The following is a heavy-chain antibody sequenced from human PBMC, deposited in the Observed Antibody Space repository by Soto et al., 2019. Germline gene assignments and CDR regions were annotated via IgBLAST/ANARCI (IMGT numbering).Heavy chain of an antibody. D-gene: IGHD2-21*02. CDR1: GYTFTGYY. CDR3: ATQFHHCGGDCYRGPYFGMDV. Sequence: QVQLVQSGSEVKEPGASVKVSCKASGYTFTGYYVLWVRQAPGQGPECMGWINPYTGGTNYAQKFQGRVTMTRDTSISRDYMELSKLISDDTAVYYCATQFHHCGGDCYRGPYFGMDVWGQGTTVTVSS. J-gene: IGHJ6*02. V-gene: IGHV1-2*02. CDR2: INPYTGGT.